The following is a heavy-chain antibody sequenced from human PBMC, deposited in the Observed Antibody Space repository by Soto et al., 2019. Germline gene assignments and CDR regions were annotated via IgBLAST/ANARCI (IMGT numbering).Heavy chain of an antibody. CDR1: GGTFSSYA. Sequence: QVQLVQSGAEVKKPGSSVKVSCKASGGTFSSYAISWVRQAPGQGLEWMGGIIPIFGTANYAQKFQGRVTITADESTSTAYMELSSLRSEDTAVYYCARDPGEDDYAVVGYYYGMAVWGQGTTVTVSS. J-gene: IGHJ6*02. CDR3: ARDPGEDDYAVVGYYYGMAV. CDR2: IIPIFGTA. D-gene: IGHD2-2*01. V-gene: IGHV1-69*12.